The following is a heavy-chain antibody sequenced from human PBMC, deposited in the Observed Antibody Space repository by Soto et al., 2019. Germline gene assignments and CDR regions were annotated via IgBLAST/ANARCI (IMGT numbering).Heavy chain of an antibody. V-gene: IGHV1-18*01. D-gene: IGHD3-10*01. CDR2: IGPHNGKT. CDR3: ARDLDGSGSYYTDF. J-gene: IGHJ4*02. CDR1: GYAFSHYG. Sequence: GASVKVSCKASGYAFSHYGISWVRLAPGQGLEWMGWIGPHNGKTNYAQKLQGRVTMTTDTSTNTAYMELRSLRSDDTAVYYCARDLDGSGSYYTDFWGQGTLVTVSS.